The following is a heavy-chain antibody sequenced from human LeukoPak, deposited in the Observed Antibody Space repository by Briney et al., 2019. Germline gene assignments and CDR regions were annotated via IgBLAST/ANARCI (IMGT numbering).Heavy chain of an antibody. Sequence: GGSLRLSCAASGFTFSSYSMNWVRQAPGKGPEWVANIKQDGSEKYYVDSVKGRFTISRDNAKNSLYLQMNSLRAEDTAVYYCARGHTLSHGDAFDIWGQGTMVTVSS. J-gene: IGHJ3*02. V-gene: IGHV3-7*01. CDR2: IKQDGSEK. CDR3: ARGHTLSHGDAFDI. CDR1: GFTFSSYS.